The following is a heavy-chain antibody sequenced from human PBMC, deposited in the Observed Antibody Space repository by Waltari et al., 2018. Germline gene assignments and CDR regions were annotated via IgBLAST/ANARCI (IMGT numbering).Heavy chain of an antibody. D-gene: IGHD2-15*01. CDR3: ARLGYCSGGSCYVNY. V-gene: IGHV4-39*07. Sequence: QLQLQESGPGLVKPSETLSPTCTVSGGSISSSSYYWGWIRQPPGKGLEWIGSIYYSGSTYDNPCLKRRVTISVETSKNQFSLKLSSVTAADTAVYYCARLGYCSGGSCYVNYWGQGTLVTVSS. CDR2: IYYSGST. J-gene: IGHJ4*02. CDR1: GGSISSSSYY.